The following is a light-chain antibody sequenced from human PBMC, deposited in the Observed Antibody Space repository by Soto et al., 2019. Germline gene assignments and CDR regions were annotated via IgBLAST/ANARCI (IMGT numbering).Light chain of an antibody. V-gene: IGKV1-39*01. Sequence: DIQMTQSPSSLSASVGDRVTITCRASQNLDNYLNWYQQKPGKAPNLLIYAASRLQSGVPSRFAGSGSGTHFTLTITSLQPEDVGTYFCQQSFSTPIYSFGQGTKVEMK. CDR3: QQSFSTPIYS. J-gene: IGKJ2*03. CDR2: AAS. CDR1: QNLDNY.